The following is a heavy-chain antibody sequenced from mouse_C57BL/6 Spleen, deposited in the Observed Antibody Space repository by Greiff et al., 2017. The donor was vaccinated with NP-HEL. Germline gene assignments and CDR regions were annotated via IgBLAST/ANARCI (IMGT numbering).Heavy chain of an antibody. Sequence: VQLQQSGAELARPGASVKLSCKASGYTFTSYGISWVKQRTGQGLEWIGEIYPRSGNTYYNEKFKGKATLTADKSSSTAYMELRSLTSEDSAVYFCARREITTVDYWGQSTTLTVSS. CDR2: IYPRSGNT. D-gene: IGHD1-1*01. J-gene: IGHJ2*01. CDR3: ARREITTVDY. V-gene: IGHV1-81*01. CDR1: GYTFTSYG.